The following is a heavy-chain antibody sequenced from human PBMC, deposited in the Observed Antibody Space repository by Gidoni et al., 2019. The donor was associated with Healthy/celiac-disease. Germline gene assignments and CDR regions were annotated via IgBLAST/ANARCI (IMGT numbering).Heavy chain of an antibody. D-gene: IGHD3-16*01. CDR2: MYHSGSN. CDR3: ARIGDEGWFDP. CDR1: GCSISSSNW. J-gene: IGHJ5*02. Sequence: QVQLQESGPGLVKPSGTLSLTCAVYGCSISSSNWLSWVRQPPGKGLEWIGEMYHSGSNNYNPSLKSRVTISVDKSKNQCSLKLSSVTAADTAVYYCARIGDEGWFDPWGQGTLVTVSS. V-gene: IGHV4-4*02.